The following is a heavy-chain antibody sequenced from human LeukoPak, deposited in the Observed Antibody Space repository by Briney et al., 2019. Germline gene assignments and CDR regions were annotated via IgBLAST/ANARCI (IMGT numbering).Heavy chain of an antibody. D-gene: IGHD3-3*01. CDR3: VKATRGNLWNGLPWDHSDK. CDR1: GFTFSNYG. V-gene: IGHV3-30*18. Sequence: GGSLRLSCAASGFTFSNYGMHWVRQPPGKGLEWVTFISDDGDNKHYADSVKGRLTASRDNSKSTLSLQMNNLRVEDTAVYYCVKATRGNLWNGLPWDHSDKWGQGTLVTVSS. J-gene: IGHJ4*02. CDR2: ISDDGDNK.